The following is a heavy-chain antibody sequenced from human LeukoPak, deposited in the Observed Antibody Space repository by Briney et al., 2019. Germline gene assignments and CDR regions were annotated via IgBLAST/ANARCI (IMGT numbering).Heavy chain of an antibody. Sequence: PSETLSLTCTVSGGSISSGGYCWSWIRQHPGKGLEWIGYIYYSGSTYYNPSLKSRVTISVDTSKNQFSLKLSSVTAADTAVYYCARGNYDILTGLWIDYWGQGTLVTVSS. D-gene: IGHD3-9*01. J-gene: IGHJ4*02. V-gene: IGHV4-31*03. CDR1: GGSISSGGYC. CDR2: IYYSGST. CDR3: ARGNYDILTGLWIDY.